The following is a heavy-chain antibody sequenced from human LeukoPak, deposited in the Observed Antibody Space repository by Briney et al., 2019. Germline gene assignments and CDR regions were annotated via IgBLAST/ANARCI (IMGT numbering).Heavy chain of an antibody. V-gene: IGHV3-11*01. CDR1: GFTFSDYY. CDR3: ATYRQVLLPFES. Sequence: GGSLRLSCAASGFTFSDYYMSWIRQAPGKGLEWVSYISSSGSTIYYADSVRGRFTISRDNSKSALSLQMNSLRAEDTAIYYCATYRQVLLPFESWGQGTLVTVSS. CDR2: ISSSGSTI. D-gene: IGHD2-8*02. J-gene: IGHJ4*02.